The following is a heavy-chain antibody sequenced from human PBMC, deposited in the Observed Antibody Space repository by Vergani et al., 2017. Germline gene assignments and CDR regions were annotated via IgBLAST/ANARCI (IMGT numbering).Heavy chain of an antibody. D-gene: IGHD6-19*01. V-gene: IGHV4-39*01. CDR2: IYYSGST. J-gene: IGHJ5*02. Sequence: QLQLQESGPGLVKPSATLSLTCSVSGASIRSSNYYWGWIRQPPGKGLEWIASIYYSGSTYYTPYLKSRVTISVDTSKNQFSLKLISVTAADTAVYFWARHSTVEWLVKLGWIDPWGQGILVTVSS. CDR1: GASIRSSNYY. CDR3: ARHSTVEWLVKLGWIDP.